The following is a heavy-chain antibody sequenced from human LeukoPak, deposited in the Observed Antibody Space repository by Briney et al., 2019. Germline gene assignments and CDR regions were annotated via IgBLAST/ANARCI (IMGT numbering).Heavy chain of an antibody. CDR1: GFTFSSYW. CDR2: INSDGSST. D-gene: IGHD3-10*01. CDR3: VKDWGAYFASGSSYLDY. J-gene: IGHJ4*02. V-gene: IGHV3-74*01. Sequence: PGGSLRLSCAASGFTFSSYWMHWVRQAPGKGLVWVSRINSDGSSTSYADSVKGRFTISRDNAKNTLYLQMNSLRAEDTAVYYCVKDWGAYFASGSSYLDYWGQGTLVTVSS.